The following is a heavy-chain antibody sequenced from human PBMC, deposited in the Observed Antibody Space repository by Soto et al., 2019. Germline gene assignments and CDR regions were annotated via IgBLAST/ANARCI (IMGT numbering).Heavy chain of an antibody. CDR3: ANLDLIAAAGNVAFDI. Sequence: GSLRLSCAASGFTFSSYAMSWARQAPGKGLEWVSAISGSGGSTYYADSVKGRFTISRDNSKNTLYLQMNSLRAEDTAVYYCANLDLIAAAGNVAFDIWGQGTMVTVSS. V-gene: IGHV3-23*01. D-gene: IGHD6-13*01. J-gene: IGHJ3*02. CDR1: GFTFSSYA. CDR2: ISGSGGST.